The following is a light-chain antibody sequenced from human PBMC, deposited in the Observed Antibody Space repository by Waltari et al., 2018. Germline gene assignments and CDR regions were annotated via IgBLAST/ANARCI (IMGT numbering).Light chain of an antibody. V-gene: IGKV3-15*01. CDR3: QQYHEWPYT. CDR2: AAF. CDR1: QSVSNN. J-gene: IGKJ2*01. Sequence: ETVMIQSPVTLSVSPGATVTLSCRASQSVSNNVARCQQTPRQAPRLLIYAAFSRGNAIPARFGGSGSETDFTLTIRPLQAEDFCVYYCQQYHEWPYTFGQGTKLA.